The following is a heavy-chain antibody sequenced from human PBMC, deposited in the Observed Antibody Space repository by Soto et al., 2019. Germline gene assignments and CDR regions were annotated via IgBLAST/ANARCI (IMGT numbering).Heavy chain of an antibody. J-gene: IGHJ6*02. CDR3: VGALTYEVSYYYYGMDV. CDR2: IKQGGNEK. Sequence: GGSLRLSCAASGFSFSTYLMSWVRQAPGKGLEWGANIKQGGNEKFYVDSVKGRFTISRDNDKKSLYLQMDSLRVEDTAVHYCVGALTYEVSYYYYGMDVWGQGTTVTVSS. D-gene: IGHD3-16*01. CDR1: GFSFSTYL. V-gene: IGHV3-7*01.